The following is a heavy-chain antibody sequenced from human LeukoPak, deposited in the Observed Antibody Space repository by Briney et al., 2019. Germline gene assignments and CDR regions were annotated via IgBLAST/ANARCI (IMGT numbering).Heavy chain of an antibody. CDR1: GFTFSSYA. V-gene: IGHV3-23*01. CDR2: ISGSGGST. Sequence: GGSLRLSCAASGFTFSSYAMSWVRQAPGKGLEWVSTISGSGGSTYYADSVKGRFTVSRDNSKNTLYLQMSSLRAEDTSVYYWAKGRCSSTSCFVDYWGQGTLVTVSS. CDR3: AKGRCSSTSCFVDY. D-gene: IGHD2-2*01. J-gene: IGHJ4*02.